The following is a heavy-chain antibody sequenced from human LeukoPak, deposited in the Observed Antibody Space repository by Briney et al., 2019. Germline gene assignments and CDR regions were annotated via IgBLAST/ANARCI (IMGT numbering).Heavy chain of an antibody. V-gene: IGHV3-9*01. CDR3: AKDMYPYSSSWYFDY. J-gene: IGHJ4*02. D-gene: IGHD6-13*01. CDR2: ISWNSGSI. CDR1: GFTFDDYA. Sequence: GGSLRLSCAASGFTFDDYAMHWARQAPGKGLEWVSGISWNSGSIGYADSVKGRFTISRDNAKNSLYLQMNSLRAEDTALYYCAKDMYPYSSSWYFDYWGQGTLVTVSS.